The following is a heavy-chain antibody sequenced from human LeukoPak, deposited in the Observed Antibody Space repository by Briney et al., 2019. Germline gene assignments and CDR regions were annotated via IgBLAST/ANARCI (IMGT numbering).Heavy chain of an antibody. Sequence: GGSLRLSCAASGFRFRSYGMHWVRQAPDTGLEWVAFIRFDGSKKDYADSVMGRLTISRDNSKNTLYLEMDSLGAEDTAMYYCAKDGDDYGDMIWGQGTMVTVSS. D-gene: IGHD4-17*01. CDR2: IRFDGSKK. J-gene: IGHJ3*02. CDR3: AKDGDDYGDMI. V-gene: IGHV3-30*02. CDR1: GFRFRSYG.